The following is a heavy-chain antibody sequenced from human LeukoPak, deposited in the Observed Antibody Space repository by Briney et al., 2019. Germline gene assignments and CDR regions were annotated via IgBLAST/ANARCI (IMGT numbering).Heavy chain of an antibody. V-gene: IGHV3-7*05. Sequence: GGSLRLSRAVSGFTFSRDWMSWVRQAPRKGLEWVATINQDGSGRDYVDSVKGRFTISRDNAKNSLFLQMNNLRAEGTASYYCVRGIDYWGQGTLVTVSS. CDR2: INQDGSGR. CDR3: VRGIDY. CDR1: GFTFSRDW. J-gene: IGHJ4*02.